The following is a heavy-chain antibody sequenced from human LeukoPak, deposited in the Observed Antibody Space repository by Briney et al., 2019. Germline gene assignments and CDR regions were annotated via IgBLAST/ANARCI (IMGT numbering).Heavy chain of an antibody. CDR1: GFTFSDHY. D-gene: IGHD4-17*01. J-gene: IGHJ4*02. CDR2: ISSSSSYT. V-gene: IGHV3-11*06. CDR3: ARDSFGDYERLADY. Sequence: GGSLRLSCAASGFTFSDHYMSSIRQAPGNGLEWVSYISSSSSYTNYADSVKGRFTISRDNAKNSLYLQMNSLRAEDTAVYYCARDSFGDYERLADYWGQGTLVTVSS.